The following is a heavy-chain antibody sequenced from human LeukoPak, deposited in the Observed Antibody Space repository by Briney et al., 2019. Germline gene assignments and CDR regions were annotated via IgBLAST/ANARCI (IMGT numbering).Heavy chain of an antibody. CDR3: ARSGIKMVRGVIIKSPYHMDV. CDR2: ISSSSNYI. V-gene: IGHV3-21*01. CDR1: GFTFSSYS. Sequence: PGGSLRLSCAASGFTFSSYSMNWVRQAPGKGLEWVSSISSSSNYIYYADSVKGRFTISRDDAKNSLSLQMNSLRAEDTAVYYCARSGIKMVRGVIIKSPYHMDVWGKGTTVTVSS. J-gene: IGHJ6*03. D-gene: IGHD3-10*01.